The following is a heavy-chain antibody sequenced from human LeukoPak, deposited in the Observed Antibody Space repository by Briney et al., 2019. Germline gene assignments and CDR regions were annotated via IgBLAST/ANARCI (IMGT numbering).Heavy chain of an antibody. Sequence: GGSLSLSCPASGFTFNTYWMIWVRPAPGKGLDWVANIDQGGSPKYYVGSLKGRFTISRDNAKNSLYLQMNSLRAEDTAVYYCVRDKGGRSGVMYYDAFDVWGQGTMVTVSS. V-gene: IGHV3-7*01. D-gene: IGHD2-8*01. J-gene: IGHJ3*01. CDR3: VRDKGGRSGVMYYDAFDV. CDR1: GFTFNTYW. CDR2: IDQGGSPK.